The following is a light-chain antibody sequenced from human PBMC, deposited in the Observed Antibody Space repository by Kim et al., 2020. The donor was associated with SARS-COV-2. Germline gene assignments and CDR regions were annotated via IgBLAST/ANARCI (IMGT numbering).Light chain of an antibody. V-gene: IGKV1-5*03. Sequence: ASVGDRVTIPYRASQSISSWLAWYQQKAGKAPKLLMYKSSRLESGVPSRFSGSGSGTEFTLTIDSLQPDDFATYYCQQYSDYFRTFGQGTKVDIK. CDR3: QQYSDYFRT. J-gene: IGKJ1*01. CDR1: QSISSW. CDR2: KSS.